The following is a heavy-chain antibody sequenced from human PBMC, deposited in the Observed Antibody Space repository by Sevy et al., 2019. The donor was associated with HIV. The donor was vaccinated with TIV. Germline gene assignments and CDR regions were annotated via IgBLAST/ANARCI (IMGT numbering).Heavy chain of an antibody. Sequence: GGSLRLSCAASGFTLSGSDMHWVRQASGKGLEWVGRIRGKANSYATAYAASVKGRFTISRDDSKNTAYLQMNSLKTEDTAVYYCTRLGITMVRGLTYYYYGMDVWGQGSTVTVSS. D-gene: IGHD3-10*01. V-gene: IGHV3-73*01. CDR2: IRGKANSYAT. J-gene: IGHJ6*02. CDR3: TRLGITMVRGLTYYYYGMDV. CDR1: GFTLSGSD.